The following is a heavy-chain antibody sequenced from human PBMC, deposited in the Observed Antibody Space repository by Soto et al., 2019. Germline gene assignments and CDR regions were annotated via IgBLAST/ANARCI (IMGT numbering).Heavy chain of an antibody. V-gene: IGHV4-34*01. J-gene: IGHJ6*03. Sequence: PSETLSLTCAVYGGSFSGYYWSWIRQPPGKGLEWIGEINHSGSTNYNPSLKSRVTISVDTSKNQFSLKLSSVTAADTAVYYCARAPSIAARSRGADYYYYYYMDVWGKGTTVTVS. CDR3: ARAPSIAARSRGADYYYYYYMDV. CDR1: GGSFSGYY. D-gene: IGHD6-6*01. CDR2: INHSGST.